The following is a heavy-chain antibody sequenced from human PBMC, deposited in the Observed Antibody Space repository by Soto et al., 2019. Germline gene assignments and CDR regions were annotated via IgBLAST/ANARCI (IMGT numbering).Heavy chain of an antibody. D-gene: IGHD2-15*01. Sequence: HPGGSLRLSCAASGFSFVNYAMNWVRQAPGKGLEWVSGLSGSGTSTYYADSVKGRFTISRDNSRDTLFLQMNSLTADDTAVYYCAKATTNGGCFNPLDSWGQGALVTGSS. CDR3: AKATTNGGCFNPLDS. J-gene: IGHJ4*02. V-gene: IGHV3-23*01. CDR2: LSGSGTST. CDR1: GFSFVNYA.